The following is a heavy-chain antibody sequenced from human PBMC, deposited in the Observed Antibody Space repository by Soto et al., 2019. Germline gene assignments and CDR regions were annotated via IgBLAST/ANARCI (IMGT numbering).Heavy chain of an antibody. CDR3: ARADYYNRGDYYTFYFDS. CDR1: GYSIGSGYH. J-gene: IGHJ4*02. D-gene: IGHD3-22*01. CDR2: IYHSGRT. V-gene: IGHV4-38-2*01. Sequence: SETLSLTCAVSGYSIGSGYHWGWIRQPPGKGPEWIGTIYHSGRTYYNPSLKSRVTTSTDTSQNQFSLKLSSVTAADTAVYFCARADYYNRGDYYTFYFDSWGQGTLVTVSS.